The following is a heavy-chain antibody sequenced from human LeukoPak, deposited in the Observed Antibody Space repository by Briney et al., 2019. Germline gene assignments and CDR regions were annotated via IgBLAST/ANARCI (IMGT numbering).Heavy chain of an antibody. CDR2: IYYSGST. V-gene: IGHV4-39*01. D-gene: IGHD3-9*01. J-gene: IGHJ4*02. CDR1: GGSISSSSYY. CDR3: ARQGPVLRYFDWFFDY. Sequence: SETLSLTCTVSGGSISSSSYYWGWIRQPPGKGLEWIGGIYYSGSTYYNPSLKSRVTISVDTSKNQFSLKLSSVTAADTAVYYCARQGPVLRYFDWFFDYWGQGTLVTVSS.